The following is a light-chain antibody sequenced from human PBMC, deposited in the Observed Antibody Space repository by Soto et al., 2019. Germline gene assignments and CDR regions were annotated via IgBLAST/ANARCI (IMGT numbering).Light chain of an antibody. Sequence: EIVLTQSPGTLSLSPGERATLSCRASQSVSNNSLAWYLQKPGQAPRLLIYSASSRATGIPDRFSGSGSGTDFTLTISRPEPEDFAVYYCQQYNNWPRTFGQGTKVEIK. J-gene: IGKJ1*01. V-gene: IGKV3-20*01. CDR1: QSVSNNS. CDR2: SAS. CDR3: QQYNNWPRT.